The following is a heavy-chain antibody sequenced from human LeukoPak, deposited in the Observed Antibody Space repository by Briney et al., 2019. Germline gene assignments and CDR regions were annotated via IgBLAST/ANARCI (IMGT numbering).Heavy chain of an antibody. CDR1: GYSFTSYW. CDR2: IYPGDSDT. CDR3: ARPHYSSSWFDAFDI. J-gene: IGHJ3*02. Sequence: VESLKISCKGSGYSFTSYWIGWVRQMPGKGLEWMGIIYPGDSDTRYSPSFQGQVTISADKSISTAYLQWSSLKASDTAMYYCARPHYSSSWFDAFDIWGQGTMVTVSS. D-gene: IGHD6-13*01. V-gene: IGHV5-51*01.